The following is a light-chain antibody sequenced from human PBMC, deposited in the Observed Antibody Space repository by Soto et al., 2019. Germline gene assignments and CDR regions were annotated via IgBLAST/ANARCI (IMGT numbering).Light chain of an antibody. V-gene: IGKV3-15*01. CDR3: QRYGRSQWT. CDR1: QSVNNN. CDR2: GAS. J-gene: IGKJ1*01. Sequence: EIILTQSPASLSVSPGERATLSCRASQSVNNNLAWYQQKRGQAPRLLIYGASTRATGIPGRFRGSGSGTEFTLTITSLQSEDFAVYFCQRYGRSQWTFGQGTKVDMK.